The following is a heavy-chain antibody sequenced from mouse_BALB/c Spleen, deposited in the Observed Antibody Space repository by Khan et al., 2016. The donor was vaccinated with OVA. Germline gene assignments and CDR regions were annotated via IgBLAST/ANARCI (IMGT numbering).Heavy chain of an antibody. CDR2: INPTTGYS. Sequence: QVQLKQSGAELAKPGASVKMSCKASGYTFINYWMNWIKQRPGQGLEWIGYINPTTGYSEYNQNFKDKATMTADKSSNTAHMQLSSLTSEDSAVXNGARRGLRRDFDYLGRGTTLTGSS. J-gene: IGHJ2*01. D-gene: IGHD1-2*01. CDR1: GYTFINYW. CDR3: ARRGLRRDFDY. V-gene: IGHV1-7*01.